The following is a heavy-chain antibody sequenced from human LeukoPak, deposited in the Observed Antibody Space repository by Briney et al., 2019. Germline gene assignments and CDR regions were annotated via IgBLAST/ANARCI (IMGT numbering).Heavy chain of an antibody. CDR2: ISSSSSYI. D-gene: IGHD3-10*01. CDR3: AKDPGTVAWFDP. Sequence: GSLRLSCAASGFTFSSYSMNWVRRAPGKGLEWVSSISSSSSYIYYADSVKGRFTISRDSSKKTLYLQMNSLRPEDSAVYYCAKDPGTVAWFDPWGQGTLVTVSS. CDR1: GFTFSSYS. V-gene: IGHV3-21*04. J-gene: IGHJ5*02.